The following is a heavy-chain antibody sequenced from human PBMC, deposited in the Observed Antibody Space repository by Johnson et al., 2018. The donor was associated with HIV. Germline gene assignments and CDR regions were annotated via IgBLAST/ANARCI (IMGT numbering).Heavy chain of an antibody. CDR2: ISGSGGST. CDR1: GFTFSSYA. CDR3: ARDGRGEQLVDQGDAFDI. D-gene: IGHD6-6*01. J-gene: IGHJ3*02. Sequence: VQLVESGGGLVQPGGSLRLSCAASGFTFSSYAMSWVRQAPGKGLEWVSAISGSGGSTAYGDSVKGRFTISRDNAKNSLYLQMNSLRAEDTALYFCARDGRGEQLVDQGDAFDIWGQGTMVTVSS. V-gene: IGHV3-23*04.